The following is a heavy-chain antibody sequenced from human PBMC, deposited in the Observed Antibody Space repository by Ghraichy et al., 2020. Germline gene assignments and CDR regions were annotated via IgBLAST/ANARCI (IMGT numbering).Heavy chain of an antibody. J-gene: IGHJ4*02. CDR2: ISSSSSYI. Sequence: GGSLRLSCAASGFTFSSYSMNWVRQAPGKGLEWVSSISSSSSYIYYADSVKGRFTISRDNAKNSLYLQMNSLRAEDTAVYYCARGRGEPVYDFWSGYYLYYFDYWGQGTLVTVSS. CDR1: GFTFSSYS. D-gene: IGHD3-3*01. V-gene: IGHV3-21*01. CDR3: ARGRGEPVYDFWSGYYLYYFDY.